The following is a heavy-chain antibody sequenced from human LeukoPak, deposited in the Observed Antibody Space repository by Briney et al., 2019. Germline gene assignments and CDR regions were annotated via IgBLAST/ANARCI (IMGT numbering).Heavy chain of an antibody. CDR1: GGSISSDGYY. V-gene: IGHV4-31*03. D-gene: IGHD5-18*01. CDR2: IYYSGST. J-gene: IGHJ6*04. CDR3: ARGYSYGYYYVDV. Sequence: SETLSLTCTVSGGSISSDGYYWSWIRQHPGKGLEWIGYIYYSGSTYYNPSLKSRVTISVDTSKNQFSLKLSSVTAADTAVYYCARGYSYGYYYVDVWGKGTTVTVSS.